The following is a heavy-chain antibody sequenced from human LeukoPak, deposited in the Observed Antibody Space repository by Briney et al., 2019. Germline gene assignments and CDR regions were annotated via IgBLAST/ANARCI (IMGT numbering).Heavy chain of an antibody. Sequence: GGSLRLSCAASGFTFSSYSMNWVRQAPGKGLEWVSSISTSSSYIYYADSVKGRFTISRDNAKNSLYLQMNSLRAEDTAVYYCARDRTYGSGSYSFDYWGQGTLVTVSS. CDR2: ISTSSSYI. CDR1: GFTFSSYS. J-gene: IGHJ4*02. D-gene: IGHD3-10*01. V-gene: IGHV3-21*01. CDR3: ARDRTYGSGSYSFDY.